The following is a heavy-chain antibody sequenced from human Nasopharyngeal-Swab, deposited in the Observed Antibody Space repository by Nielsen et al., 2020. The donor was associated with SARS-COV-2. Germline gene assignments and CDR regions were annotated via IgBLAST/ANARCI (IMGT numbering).Heavy chain of an antibody. Sequence: GGSLRLSCAASGFTFSSYSMNWVRQAPGKGLEWVSSISGGGVSTYYADSVKGRFTISRDNSKNTLYLQMNSLRAEDTAVYYCAKDYDIGYWGQGTLVTVSS. CDR1: GFTFSSYS. V-gene: IGHV3-23*01. CDR3: AKDYDIGY. CDR2: ISGGGVST. D-gene: IGHD3-9*01. J-gene: IGHJ4*02.